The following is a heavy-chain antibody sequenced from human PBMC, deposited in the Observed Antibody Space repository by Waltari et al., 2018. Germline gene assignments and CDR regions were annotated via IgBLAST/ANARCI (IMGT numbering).Heavy chain of an antibody. Sequence: QVQLVQSGAEVKKPGSSVKVSCKASGGTFSSYAISWVRQAPGQGLEWMGGIIPIFGTANDAQKFQGRVTITADESTSTAYMELSSLRSEDTAVYYCASRERGYGWNYDYYYYYMDVWGKGTTVTISS. J-gene: IGHJ6*03. CDR3: ASRERGYGWNYDYYYYYMDV. CDR2: IIPIFGTA. D-gene: IGHD1-7*01. CDR1: GGTFSSYA. V-gene: IGHV1-69*12.